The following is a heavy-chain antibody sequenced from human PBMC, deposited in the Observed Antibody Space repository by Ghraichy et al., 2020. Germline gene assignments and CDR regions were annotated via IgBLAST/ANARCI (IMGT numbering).Heavy chain of an antibody. CDR1: GFTFSDYY. D-gene: IGHD2-15*01. Sequence: GGYLRLSCAASGFTFSDYYMSWIRQAPGKGLEWVSYISSSGSTIYYADSVKGRFTISRDNAKNSLYLQMNSLRAEDTAVYYCARDERLLNYYYGMDVWGQGTTVTVSS. CDR3: ARDERLLNYYYGMDV. V-gene: IGHV3-11*01. J-gene: IGHJ6*02. CDR2: ISSSGSTI.